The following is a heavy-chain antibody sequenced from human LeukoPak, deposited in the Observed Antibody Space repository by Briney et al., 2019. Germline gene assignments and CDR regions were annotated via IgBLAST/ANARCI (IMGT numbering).Heavy chain of an antibody. CDR1: GDSIRRSNDY. CDR2: IYYSGNT. J-gene: IGHJ6*03. D-gene: IGHD5-24*01. Sequence: SETLSLTCTVSGDSIRRSNDYWGWIRQSPGKGLEWLGSIYYSGNTYYNPSLKSRVTISVDTSKNQFSLKLSSVTAADTAVYYCARASDSYNYDYYYYMDVWGKGTTVTVSS. CDR3: ARASDSYNYDYYYYMDV. V-gene: IGHV4-39*07.